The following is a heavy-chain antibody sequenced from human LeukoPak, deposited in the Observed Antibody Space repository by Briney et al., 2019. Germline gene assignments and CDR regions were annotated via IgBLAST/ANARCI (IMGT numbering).Heavy chain of an antibody. Sequence: GGSLRLSCAASGFTFSSYSLNWVRQAPGKGLEWVSAISGSGGSTYYADSVKGRFTISRDNSKNTLYLQMNSLRAEDTAVYYCAKDIVVVPAAPQGIDYWGQGTLVTVSS. CDR2: ISGSGGST. CDR3: AKDIVVVPAAPQGIDY. V-gene: IGHV3-23*01. J-gene: IGHJ4*02. CDR1: GFTFSSYS. D-gene: IGHD2-2*01.